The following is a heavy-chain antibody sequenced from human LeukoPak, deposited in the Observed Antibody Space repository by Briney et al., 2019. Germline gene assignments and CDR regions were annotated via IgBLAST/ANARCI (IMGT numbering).Heavy chain of an antibody. CDR1: GYTFTVFY. CDR2: INPNSGGT. J-gene: IGHJ4*02. V-gene: IGHV1-2*02. Sequence: GASVKVSCKASGYTFTVFYMQWVRQAPGQGLEWMGWINPNSGGTCSAQKFQGRVTMTRDTSTSTAYMELRSLRSDDTAVYYCARDGHYGSGHVDYWGQGTLVTVSS. D-gene: IGHD3-10*01. CDR3: ARDGHYGSGHVDY.